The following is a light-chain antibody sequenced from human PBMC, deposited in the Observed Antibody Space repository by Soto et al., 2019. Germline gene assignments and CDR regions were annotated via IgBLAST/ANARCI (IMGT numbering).Light chain of an antibody. CDR1: ESVYSN. CDR3: QQYTKWPLT. V-gene: IGKV3-15*01. CDR2: AAS. Sequence: EILMTQSPATLSVSQGERATLSCRASESVYSNLAWYQQKPGQAPTLLIFAASTRATGIPARFSGSGSGTAFTLTISSLQSEDFAVYYCQQYTKWPLTFGGGTKVEIK. J-gene: IGKJ4*01.